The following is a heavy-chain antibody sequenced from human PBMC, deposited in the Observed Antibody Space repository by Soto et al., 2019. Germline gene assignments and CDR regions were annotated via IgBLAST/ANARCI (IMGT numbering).Heavy chain of an antibody. CDR1: GGTFSSYA. J-gene: IGHJ6*02. V-gene: IGHV1-69*01. CDR2: IIRFFGTA. Sequence: QVQLVQSGAEVKKPGSSVNVSCTASGGTFSSYAISWVRQAPGQGLEWMGGIIRFFGTANYAQKFQGRVTITADESTSTAYMELSSLRSDDTAVYYCASWGSAWYVESSYYYYYSMDVWCQGTTVTVSS. CDR3: ASWGSAWYVESSYYYYYSMDV. D-gene: IGHD6-19*01.